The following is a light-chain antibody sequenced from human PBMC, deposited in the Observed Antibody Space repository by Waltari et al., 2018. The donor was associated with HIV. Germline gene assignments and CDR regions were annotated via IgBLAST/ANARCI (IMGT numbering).Light chain of an antibody. CDR1: LSDVDGYAS. J-gene: IGLJ2*01. Sequence: ALTPPPSASGSPGQSVPISCTGPLSDVDGYASVSWYQHHPGKAPKLIIYEFTKRPSGVPDRFSGSKSDYTASLTVSGLQAEDEADCTSYTGSTNLLFGGGTKLTVL. CDR2: EFT. CDR3: TSYTGSTNLL. V-gene: IGLV2-8*01.